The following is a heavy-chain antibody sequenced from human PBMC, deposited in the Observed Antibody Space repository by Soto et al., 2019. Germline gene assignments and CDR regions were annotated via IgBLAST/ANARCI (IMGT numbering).Heavy chain of an antibody. J-gene: IGHJ6*03. CDR3: ARDHEWCYYGEDYYYYYYMGV. Sequence: EVQLVESGGGLVQPGGSLRLSCAASGFTFSSYWMSWVRQAPGKGLEWVANIKQDGSEKYYVDSVKGRFTISRDNAKNSLYLQMNGLRAEDTAVYYCARDHEWCYYGEDYYYYYYMGVWGKGTTVTVSS. V-gene: IGHV3-7*01. D-gene: IGHD2-8*01. CDR2: IKQDGSEK. CDR1: GFTFSSYW.